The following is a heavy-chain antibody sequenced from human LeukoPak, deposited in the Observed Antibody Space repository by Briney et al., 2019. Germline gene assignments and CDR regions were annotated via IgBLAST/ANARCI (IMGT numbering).Heavy chain of an antibody. Sequence: GESLKISCKGSGYSFTSYWIGWVRQMPGKGLEWMGIIYPGDSDTRYSPSFQGQVTISADKSISTAYLQWSSLKASDTAMYYRARTKGCYYYYMDVWGKGTTVTVSS. J-gene: IGHJ6*03. D-gene: IGHD6-19*01. CDR3: ARTKGCYYYYMDV. CDR1: GYSFTSYW. V-gene: IGHV5-51*01. CDR2: IYPGDSDT.